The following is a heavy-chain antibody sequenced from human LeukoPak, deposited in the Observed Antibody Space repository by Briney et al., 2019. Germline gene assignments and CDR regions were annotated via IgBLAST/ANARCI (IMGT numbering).Heavy chain of an antibody. Sequence: SETLSLTCAVYGGSFSGYYWSWIRQPPGKGLEWIGYIYYSGSTNYNPSLKSRVTISVDTSKNQFSLKLSSVTAADTAVYYCARTPFDLWGRGTLVTVSS. J-gene: IGHJ2*01. CDR3: ARTPFDL. CDR1: GGSFSGYY. V-gene: IGHV4-59*01. CDR2: IYYSGST.